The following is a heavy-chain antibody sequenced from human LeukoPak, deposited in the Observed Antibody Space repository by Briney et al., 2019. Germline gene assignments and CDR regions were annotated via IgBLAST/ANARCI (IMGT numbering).Heavy chain of an antibody. V-gene: IGHV4-4*09. CDR1: GGSISSYY. D-gene: IGHD3-22*01. Sequence: SETLSLTCTVSGGSISSYYWSWIRQPPGKGLEWIGYIYTSGSTNYNPSLKSRATISVDTSKNQFSLKLSSVTAADTAVYYCARHGKYYDSSGYYSAFDYWGRGTLVTVSS. CDR3: ARHGKYYDSSGYYSAFDY. CDR2: IYTSGST. J-gene: IGHJ4*02.